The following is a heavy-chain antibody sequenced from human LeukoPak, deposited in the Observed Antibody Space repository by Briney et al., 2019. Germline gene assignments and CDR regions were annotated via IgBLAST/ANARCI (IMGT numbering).Heavy chain of an antibody. Sequence: GGSPRLSCAASGFTFNNYAMHWVRQAPGKGLEYVSGISSNGVATYYANSVKGRFTISRDNSKNTLYLQMASLRAEDMAVYYCARRFASIEFFSDYWGQGALVTVSS. V-gene: IGHV3-64*01. CDR3: ARRFASIEFFSDY. J-gene: IGHJ4*02. CDR1: GFTFNNYA. CDR2: ISSNGVAT. D-gene: IGHD2-21*01.